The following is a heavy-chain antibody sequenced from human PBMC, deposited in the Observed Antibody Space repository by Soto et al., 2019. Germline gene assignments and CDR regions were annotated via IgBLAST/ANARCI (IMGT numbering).Heavy chain of an antibody. D-gene: IGHD3-22*01. CDR1: GFSLSTSGVG. Sequence: SGPTLVNPTQTLTLTCTFSGFSLSTSGVGVGWIRQPPGKALEWLALIYWNDDKRYSPSLKSRLTITKDTSKNQVVLTMTNMDPVDTATYYCEHSGDSSSWHYDSSGYYDYWGQGTPVTVSS. CDR2: IYWNDDK. CDR3: EHSGDSSSWHYDSSGYYDY. V-gene: IGHV2-5*01. J-gene: IGHJ4*02.